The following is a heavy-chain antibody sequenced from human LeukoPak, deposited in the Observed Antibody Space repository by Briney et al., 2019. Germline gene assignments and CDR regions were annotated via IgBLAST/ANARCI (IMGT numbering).Heavy chain of an antibody. CDR2: ISSNGFST. Sequence: GGSLRLSCSASGLTFSTYVMHWVRQAPGKGLEYVSAISSNGFSTYYADSVKSRFTISRDNSKNALYLQMSGLRAEDTAVYYCARPLYYYGSGDDWGQGTLVTVSS. D-gene: IGHD3-10*01. CDR1: GLTFSTYV. V-gene: IGHV3-64D*09. CDR3: ARPLYYYGSGDD. J-gene: IGHJ4*02.